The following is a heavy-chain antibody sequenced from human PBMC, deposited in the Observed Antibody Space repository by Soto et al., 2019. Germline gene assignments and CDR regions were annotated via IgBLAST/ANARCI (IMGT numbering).Heavy chain of an antibody. V-gene: IGHV1-69*08. CDR1: GGTFSSYT. CDR2: IIPILGIA. Sequence: QVPLVQSGAEVKKPGSSVKVSCKASGGTFSSYTISWVRQAPGQGLEWMGRIIPILGIANYAQKFQGRVTITADKSTSTAYMELSSLRSEDTAVYYCARDCSGGSCYSGDFDYWGQGTLVTVSS. CDR3: ARDCSGGSCYSGDFDY. J-gene: IGHJ4*02. D-gene: IGHD2-15*01.